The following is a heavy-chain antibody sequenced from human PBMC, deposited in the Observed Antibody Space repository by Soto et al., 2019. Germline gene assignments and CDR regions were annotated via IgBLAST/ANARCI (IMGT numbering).Heavy chain of an antibody. D-gene: IGHD5-12*01. V-gene: IGHV4-31*03. Sequence: QVQLQESGPGLVKPSQTLSLTCTVSGGSLSSRGYYWSWIRQHPGKGLAWIGYLYDSGSTYYNPSLQSRVTISVDTSKNQFSLKLSSVTAADTAVYYCAREEGGGYDHRWFDPWGQGTLVTVSS. CDR1: GGSLSSRGYY. CDR3: AREEGGGYDHRWFDP. CDR2: LYDSGST. J-gene: IGHJ5*02.